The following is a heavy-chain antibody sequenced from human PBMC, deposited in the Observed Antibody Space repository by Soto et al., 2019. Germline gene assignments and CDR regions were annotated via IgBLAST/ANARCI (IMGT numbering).Heavy chain of an antibody. Sequence: SETLSLTCTVPGGSISSSSYYWGWIRQPPGKGLEWIGSIYYSGSTYYNPSLKSRVTISVDTSKNQFSLKLSSVTAADTAVYYCARHSSGWYVGLLSWSDPWGQGTLVTLSS. CDR3: ARHSSGWYVGLLSWSDP. J-gene: IGHJ5*02. V-gene: IGHV4-39*01. CDR2: IYYSGST. D-gene: IGHD6-19*01. CDR1: GGSISSSSYY.